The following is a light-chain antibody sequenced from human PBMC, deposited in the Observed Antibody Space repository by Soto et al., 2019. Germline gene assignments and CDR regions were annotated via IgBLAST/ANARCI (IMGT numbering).Light chain of an antibody. CDR3: QQYNSLWT. V-gene: IGKV1-5*01. CDR2: DAS. Sequence: DIQMTQSPSTLSASVGDRVTITCRASQSISSWLAWYQQKPGKAPKLLIYDASSLASGVPSRFSGSGSGTEFTLTISSLQHDDFATYYCQQYNSLWTFGQGTKVEIK. J-gene: IGKJ1*01. CDR1: QSISSW.